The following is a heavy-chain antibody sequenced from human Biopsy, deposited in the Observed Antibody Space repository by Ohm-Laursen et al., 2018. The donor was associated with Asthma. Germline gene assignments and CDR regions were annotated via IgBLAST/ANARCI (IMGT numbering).Heavy chain of an antibody. CDR1: GFTFGNFW. Sequence: SLRLSCAASGFTFGNFWMSWGRQTPGKGLEWEAVISFDGTNKYYADSVKGRFTISRDNSKNTLDLQMNSLSAEDSAVYYCARVDGVVEPATRMGGMDVWGQGTTVTVSS. J-gene: IGHJ6*02. CDR2: ISFDGTNK. V-gene: IGHV3-30*03. D-gene: IGHD2-15*01. CDR3: ARVDGVVEPATRMGGMDV.